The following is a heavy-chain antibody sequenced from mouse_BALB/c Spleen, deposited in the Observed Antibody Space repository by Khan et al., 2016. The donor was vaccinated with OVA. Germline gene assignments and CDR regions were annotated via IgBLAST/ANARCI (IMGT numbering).Heavy chain of an antibody. CDR1: GYTFPEYT. D-gene: IGHD3-3*01. CDR2: INPKNGDT. CDR3: ARDAGRY. J-gene: IGHJ4*01. Sequence: EVQLQQSGPELVKPGASVKISCKTSGYTFPEYTVHWVKQSLGKSLDWIGVINPKNGDTAYNQKFKGKATLTVDKSSSTAYMEFRSLTSDDSAVYYCARDAGRYWGQGTSVTVAS. V-gene: IGHV1-18*01.